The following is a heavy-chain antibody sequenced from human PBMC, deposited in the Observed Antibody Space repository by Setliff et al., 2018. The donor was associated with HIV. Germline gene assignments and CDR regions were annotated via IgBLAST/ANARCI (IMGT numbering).Heavy chain of an antibody. CDR2: IYYSGST. Sequence: PSETLSLTCTVSGGSISSGGYYWSWIRQHPGKGLEWIGYIYYSGSTYYNPSLKSRVTMSIDTSTQQFFLNVTSVTAADTAVYYCAGFSYNFWVYRFDHWGQGALVTVS. D-gene: IGHD3-3*01. CDR3: AGFSYNFWVYRFDH. CDR1: GGSISSGGYY. V-gene: IGHV4-31*03. J-gene: IGHJ4*02.